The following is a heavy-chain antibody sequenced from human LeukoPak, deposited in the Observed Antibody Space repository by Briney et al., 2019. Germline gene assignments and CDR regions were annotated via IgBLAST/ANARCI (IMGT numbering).Heavy chain of an antibody. CDR3: ATHTYGYGYYFDY. J-gene: IGHJ4*02. D-gene: IGHD5-18*01. Sequence: ASVKVSCKASGGTFSSYAISWVRQAPGQGLEWMGRIIPILGIANYAQKFQGRVTITADKSTSTAYMELSSLRSEDTAVYYCATHTYGYGYYFDYWGQGTLVTVSS. CDR1: GGTFSSYA. CDR2: IIPILGIA. V-gene: IGHV1-69*04.